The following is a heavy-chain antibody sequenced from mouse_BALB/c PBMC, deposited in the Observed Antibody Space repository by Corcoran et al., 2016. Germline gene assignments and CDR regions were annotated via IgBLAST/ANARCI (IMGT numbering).Heavy chain of an antibody. CDR2: IYWDDDK. D-gene: IGHD1-1*01. J-gene: IGHJ4*01. CDR1: GFSLSTSGMG. Sequence: QVTLKESGPGILQPSQTLSLTCSFSGFSLSTSGMGVSWIRQPSGKGLEWLAHIYWDDDKRYNPSLKSRLTISKDTSSNQVFLKITSVDTADTATYYCARREITTGAMDCWGQGTSVTVSS. V-gene: IGHV8-12*01. CDR3: ARREITTGAMDC.